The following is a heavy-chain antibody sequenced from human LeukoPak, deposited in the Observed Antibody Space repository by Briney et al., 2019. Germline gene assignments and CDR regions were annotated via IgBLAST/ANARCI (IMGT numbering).Heavy chain of an antibody. J-gene: IGHJ5*02. V-gene: IGHV4-30-2*01. CDR1: GGSISSGGYY. D-gene: IGHD2-2*01. CDR2: IYHSGST. Sequence: SETLSLTCTVSGGSISSGGYYWSWIRQPPGKGLEWIGYIYHSGSTYYNPSLKSRVTISVDTSKNQFSLKLSSVTAADTAVYYCARDSGGIVVVPTTDLHWFDPWGQGTLVTVSS. CDR3: ARDSGGIVVVPTTDLHWFDP.